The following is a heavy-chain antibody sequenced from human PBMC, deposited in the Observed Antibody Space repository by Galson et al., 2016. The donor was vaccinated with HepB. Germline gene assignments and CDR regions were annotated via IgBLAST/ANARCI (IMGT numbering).Heavy chain of an antibody. CDR1: GYTFTGYY. V-gene: IGHV1-2*02. CDR2: INPNSGGT. Sequence: SVKVSCKASGYTFTGYYMHWVRQAPGQGLEWMGRINPNSGGTNYEQKFQGRVTMTRDTSISTAYMELSRLRFDDTAVYYCAREETTVSGMDVWGQGTTVTVSS. J-gene: IGHJ6*02. CDR3: AREETTVSGMDV. D-gene: IGHD4-17*01.